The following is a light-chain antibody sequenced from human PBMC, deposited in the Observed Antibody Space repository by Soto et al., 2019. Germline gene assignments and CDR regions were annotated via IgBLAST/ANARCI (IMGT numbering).Light chain of an antibody. V-gene: IGKV1-8*01. CDR1: QGISSY. CDR3: QQYYSYPWT. Sequence: AIRMTQSPSSLSASTGDRVTITCRASQGISSYLAWYQQKPGKAPKLLIYAASTLQSVVPSRFSGSGSGTDFTLTISCLQSEDVATYYCQQYYSYPWTFGQGTKVEIK. J-gene: IGKJ1*01. CDR2: AAS.